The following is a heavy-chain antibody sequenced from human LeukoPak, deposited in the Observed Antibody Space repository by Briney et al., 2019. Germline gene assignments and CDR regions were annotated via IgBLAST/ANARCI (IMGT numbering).Heavy chain of an antibody. D-gene: IGHD2-15*01. CDR2: IRYDGSNK. CDR3: AKDTLGYCSGSCYGFDH. CDR1: GFTFSSYG. J-gene: IGHJ4*02. Sequence: PGGSLRLSCAASGFTFSSYGMHWVRQAPGKGLEWVAFIRYDGSNKYYADSVKGRFTISRDNSKNTLYLQMNSLRGEDTAVYHCAKDTLGYCSGSCYGFDHWGQGTLVTVSS. V-gene: IGHV3-30*02.